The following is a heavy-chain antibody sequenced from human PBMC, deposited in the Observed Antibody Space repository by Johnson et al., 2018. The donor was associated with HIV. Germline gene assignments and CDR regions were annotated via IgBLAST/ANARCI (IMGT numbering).Heavy chain of an antibody. J-gene: IGHJ3*02. CDR1: GFTVSTNY. CDR3: ANLEYNSTDAFDI. D-gene: IGHD6-6*01. V-gene: IGHV3-74*02. CDR2: INKDGSAT. Sequence: MQLVESGGGLVQPGGSLRLSCAVSGFTVSTNYMSWVRQTPGKGLEWVSRINKDGSATSYADSVKGRFTISRDNAKNTMYLQMNSLRDEDTAVYYCANLEYNSTDAFDIWGQGTLVTVSS.